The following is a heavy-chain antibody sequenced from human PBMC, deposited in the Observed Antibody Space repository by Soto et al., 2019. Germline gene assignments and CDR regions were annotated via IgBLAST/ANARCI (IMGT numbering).Heavy chain of an antibody. J-gene: IGHJ4*02. CDR1: GFTFSSYS. Sequence: GGSLRLSCAASGFTFSSYSMNWVRQAPGKGLEWVSSISSSSSYIYYADSVKGRFTISRDNAKNSLYLQMNSLRAEDTAVYYCAGFRFWSGYHSGGSKYYFDYWGQGTLVTVSS. CDR2: ISSSSSYI. D-gene: IGHD3-3*01. V-gene: IGHV3-21*01. CDR3: AGFRFWSGYHSGGSKYYFDY.